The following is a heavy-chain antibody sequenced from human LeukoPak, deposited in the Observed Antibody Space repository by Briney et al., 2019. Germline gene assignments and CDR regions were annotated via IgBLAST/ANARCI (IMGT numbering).Heavy chain of an antibody. D-gene: IGHD2-15*01. CDR3: ARDSGYCTGTSCRNWFDP. CDR1: GFTFSSYE. J-gene: IGHJ5*02. CDR2: ISSGGSTT. Sequence: GGSLRLSCAASGFTFSSYEMNWVRQAPGKGLEWVSYISSGGSTTYYADSVKGRLTISRDNAENSLYLQMNSLRAEDTAVYYCARDSGYCTGTSCRNWFDPRGQGTRVTVSS. V-gene: IGHV3-48*03.